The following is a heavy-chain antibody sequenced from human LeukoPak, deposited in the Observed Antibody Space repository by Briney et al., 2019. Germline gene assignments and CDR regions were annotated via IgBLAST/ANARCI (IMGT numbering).Heavy chain of an antibody. CDR1: GFTFSSYE. J-gene: IGHJ4*02. Sequence: GGSLRLSCAASGFTFSSYEMNWVRQAPGKGLEWVSYISSSGSTIYYADSVKGRFTISRDNAKNSLYLQMNSLRAEDTAVYYCAREKTRPGITMVRGVIGYFDYWGQGTLVTVSS. V-gene: IGHV3-48*03. CDR3: AREKTRPGITMVRGVIGYFDY. D-gene: IGHD3-10*01. CDR2: ISSSGSTI.